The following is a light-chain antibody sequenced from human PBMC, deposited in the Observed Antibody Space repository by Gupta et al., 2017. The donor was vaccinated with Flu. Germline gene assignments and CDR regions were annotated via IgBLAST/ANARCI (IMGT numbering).Light chain of an antibody. CDR2: AAS. Sequence: IVLPQSPGTLPLSPGERATLSCRASQSVSSIYLAWYQQKPGQAPRLLIYAASSRATGIPDRFSGSGSGTDFTFTITRLEPEDLAVYFCQQYGSSPPTFGQGTRVDIK. CDR1: QSVSSIY. CDR3: QQYGSSPPT. V-gene: IGKV3-20*01. J-gene: IGKJ1*01.